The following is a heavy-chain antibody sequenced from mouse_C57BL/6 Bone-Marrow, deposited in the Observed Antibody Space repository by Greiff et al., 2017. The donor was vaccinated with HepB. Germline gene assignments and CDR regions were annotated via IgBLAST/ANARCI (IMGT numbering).Heavy chain of an antibody. V-gene: IGHV5-4*01. D-gene: IGHD1-1*01. Sequence: EVQGVESGGGLVKPGGSLKLSCAASGFTFSSYAMSWVRQTPEKRLEWVATISDGGSYTYYPDNVKGRFTISRDNAKNNLYLQMSHLKSEDTAMYYCARGGGNYYGSSSYYYAMDYWGQGTSVTVSS. CDR2: ISDGGSYT. CDR1: GFTFSSYA. CDR3: ARGGGNYYGSSSYYYAMDY. J-gene: IGHJ4*01.